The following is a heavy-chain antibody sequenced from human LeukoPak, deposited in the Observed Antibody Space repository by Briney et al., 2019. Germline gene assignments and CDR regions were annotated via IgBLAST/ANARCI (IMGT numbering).Heavy chain of an antibody. Sequence: GGSLRLSCAASGFTFSSYSMNWVRQAPGKGLEWVSSFSTSSTYIYYADSVKGRFTISRDNAKNSLYLQMNSLRAEDTAVYYCARGEQQLVLNSLSDYWGQGTLVTVSS. V-gene: IGHV3-21*01. D-gene: IGHD6-13*01. J-gene: IGHJ4*02. CDR2: FSTSSTYI. CDR3: ARGEQQLVLNSLSDY. CDR1: GFTFSSYS.